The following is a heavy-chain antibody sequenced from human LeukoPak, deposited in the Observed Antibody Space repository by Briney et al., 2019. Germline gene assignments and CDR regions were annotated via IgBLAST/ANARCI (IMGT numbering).Heavy chain of an antibody. D-gene: IGHD3-16*01. J-gene: IGHJ4*02. Sequence: SETLSLTCTVSGYSISSGHFWSWIRQPPGKGLEWIGSIYGSGTTYYDPPLRSRVSISADTSKNRFSLELSSVTAADTAVYYCASVGGGSPYWGQGTLVTVSS. CDR3: ASVGGGSPY. CDR2: IYGSGTT. V-gene: IGHV4-38-2*02. CDR1: GYSISSGHF.